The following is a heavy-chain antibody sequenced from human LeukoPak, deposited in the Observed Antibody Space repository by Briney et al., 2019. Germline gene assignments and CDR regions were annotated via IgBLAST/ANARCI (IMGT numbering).Heavy chain of an antibody. CDR2: ISGDGSDT. Sequence: GGSLRLSCAASGFTFSSYWMVWVRQAPGKGLVWVSHISGDGSDTRHADSVKGRFTISRDNAKNTLFLQMNSLRAEDTALYYCARIITGRGFDPWGQGTLVSASS. CDR3: ARIITGRGFDP. V-gene: IGHV3-74*01. D-gene: IGHD3-22*01. CDR1: GFTFSSYW. J-gene: IGHJ5*02.